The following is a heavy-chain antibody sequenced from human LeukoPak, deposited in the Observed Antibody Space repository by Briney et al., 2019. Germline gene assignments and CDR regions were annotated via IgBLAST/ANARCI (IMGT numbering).Heavy chain of an antibody. D-gene: IGHD2-21*01. J-gene: IGHJ4*02. Sequence: SQTLSLTCTVSGGSISSGGYYWSWIRQHPGKGLEWIGYIYYTGSTYYNPSLKGRVSISVDTSKNQLSLRLSSVTAADTAVYYCARIVVEATFDYWGQGTLVTVSS. V-gene: IGHV4-31*03. CDR3: ARIVVEATFDY. CDR2: IYYTGST. CDR1: GGSISSGGYY.